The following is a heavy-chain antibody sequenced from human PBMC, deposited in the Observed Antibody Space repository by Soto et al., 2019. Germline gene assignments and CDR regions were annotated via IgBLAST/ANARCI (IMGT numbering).Heavy chain of an antibody. CDR1: GYTVSNYG. Sequence: QIQLVQSGAEVKKPGASVKVSCKASGYTVSNYGFSWLRQAPGQGLEWMGWIYIDDTKYAQNLQGRVTMTTDTSTSTVYMELRSLTAEDTAVYYWARDRDWNLDYWGQGTLVTVSS. V-gene: IGHV1-18*01. CDR2: IYIDDT. D-gene: IGHD1-1*01. CDR3: ARDRDWNLDY. J-gene: IGHJ4*02.